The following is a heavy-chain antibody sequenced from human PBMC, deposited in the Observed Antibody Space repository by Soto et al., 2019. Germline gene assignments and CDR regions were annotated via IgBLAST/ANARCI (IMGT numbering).Heavy chain of an antibody. D-gene: IGHD5-18*01. CDR2: ISYDGSNK. CDR3: ARDLEPQHSYYYYGMDV. CDR1: GFTFSSYA. Sequence: QVQLVESGGGVVQPGRSLRLSCAASGFTFSSYAMHWVRQAPGTVLEWVAVISYDGSNKYYADSVKGRFTISRDNSKNALYLQMNSLRAEDTAVYYCARDLEPQHSYYYYGMDVWGQGTTVTVSS. J-gene: IGHJ6*02. V-gene: IGHV3-30-3*01.